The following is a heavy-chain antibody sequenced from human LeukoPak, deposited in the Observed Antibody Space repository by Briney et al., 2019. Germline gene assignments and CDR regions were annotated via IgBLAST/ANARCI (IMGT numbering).Heavy chain of an antibody. Sequence: SETLSLTCTVSGGSISSYYWSWIRQPPGKGLEWIGYIYYSGSTNYNPSLKSRVTISVDRSKNQFSLKLSSVTAADTAVYYCARVRGYSYAIFDYWGQGTLVTVSS. CDR3: ARVRGYSYAIFDY. J-gene: IGHJ4*02. V-gene: IGHV4-59*12. CDR2: IYYSGST. D-gene: IGHD5-18*01. CDR1: GGSISSYY.